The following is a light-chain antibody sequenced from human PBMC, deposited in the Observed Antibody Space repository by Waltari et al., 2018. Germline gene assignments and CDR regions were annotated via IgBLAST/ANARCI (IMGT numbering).Light chain of an antibody. V-gene: IGLV2-11*01. CDR3: CSYAGSYTVV. Sequence: QSALTQPRSVSGSPGQSVTISCTGTSSDVGGYTYVPRSQQPPGKAPKLMIYDVSKRPSGVPDRFSGSKSGNTASLTISGLQAEDEADYYCCSYAGSYTVVFGGGTKLTVL. CDR2: DVS. CDR1: SSDVGGYTY. J-gene: IGLJ2*01.